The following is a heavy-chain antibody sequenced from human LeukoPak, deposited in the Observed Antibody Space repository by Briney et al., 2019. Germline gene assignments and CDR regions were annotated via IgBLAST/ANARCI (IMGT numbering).Heavy chain of an antibody. CDR3: AKTTGGWPRFFDH. J-gene: IGHJ4*02. Sequence: GGSLRLSCAASGFTFSSYAMHWVRQAPGKGLEWVAFVSHEGSSKFYAESVKGRFGISRDNSKSTTYLQMNGLRPDDTAVYYCAKTTGGWPRFFDHWGQGTLVAVSS. CDR1: GFTFSSYA. V-gene: IGHV3-30*09. D-gene: IGHD1-1*01. CDR2: VSHEGSSK.